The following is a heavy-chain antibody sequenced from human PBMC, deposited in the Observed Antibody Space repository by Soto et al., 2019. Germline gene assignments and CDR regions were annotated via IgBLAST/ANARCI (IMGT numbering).Heavy chain of an antibody. CDR2: IYYSGST. CDR1: GGSISSYY. V-gene: IGHV4-59*01. D-gene: IGHD1-20*01. J-gene: IGHJ4*02. CDR3: ARFNWRYFDY. Sequence: QVQLQESGPGLVKPSETLSLTCTVSGGSISSYYWSWIRQPPGKGLEWIGYIYYSGSTNYNPSLKSRVTISVDTSKNQFSLKLSSVTAADTAVYYCARFNWRYFDYWGQGTLVTVSS.